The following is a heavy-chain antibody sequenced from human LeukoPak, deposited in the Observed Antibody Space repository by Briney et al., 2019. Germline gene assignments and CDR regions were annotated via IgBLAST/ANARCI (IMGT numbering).Heavy chain of an antibody. CDR3: ARGTQSRTIAAAGRIDY. J-gene: IGHJ4*02. CDR1: GFTFSTYW. CDR2: IKQDGSEE. V-gene: IGHV3-7*01. D-gene: IGHD6-13*01. Sequence: GGPLRLSCAAYGFTFSTYWMTWVRQAPGKGLEWVANIKQDGSEEYYVDSVKGRFTISRDNAKNSLYLQMNSLRAEDTALYYCARGTQSRTIAAAGRIDYWGQGTLVTVSS.